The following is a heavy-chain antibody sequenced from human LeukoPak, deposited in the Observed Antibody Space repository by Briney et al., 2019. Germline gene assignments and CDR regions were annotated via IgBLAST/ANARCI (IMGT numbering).Heavy chain of an antibody. CDR3: ARHDILTGSDAFDI. J-gene: IGHJ3*02. CDR1: GGSISSYY. Sequence: SETLSLTCTVSGGSISSYYWSWIRQPPGKGLEWIGYIYYSGSTNYNPSLKSRVTISVDTSKNQFSLKLSSVTAADTAVCYCARHDILTGSDAFDIWGQGTMVTVSS. V-gene: IGHV4-59*08. D-gene: IGHD3-9*01. CDR2: IYYSGST.